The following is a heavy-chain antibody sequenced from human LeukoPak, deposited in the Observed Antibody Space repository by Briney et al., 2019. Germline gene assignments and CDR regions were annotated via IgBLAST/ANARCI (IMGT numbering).Heavy chain of an antibody. D-gene: IGHD3-10*01. CDR2: ISWNSGSI. CDR3: AKSFGSTSYPLDY. CDR1: GFIFGDYA. J-gene: IGHJ4*02. Sequence: GGSLRLSCAASGFIFGDYAMHWVRQAPGKGLEWVSGISWNSGSIAYADSVKGRFTISRDNAKNTLYLQMNSLRVEDMALYYCAKSFGSTSYPLDYWGQGTLVTVSS. V-gene: IGHV3-9*03.